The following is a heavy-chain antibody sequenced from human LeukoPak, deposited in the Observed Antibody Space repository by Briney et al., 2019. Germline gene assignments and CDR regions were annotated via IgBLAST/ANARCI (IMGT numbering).Heavy chain of an antibody. V-gene: IGHV1-2*02. CDR1: GYYFTGHY. CDR2: INPNGGAK. Sequence: AASVKVSCKTSGYYFTGHYIQWVRQVPGQGFEWMGWINPNGGAKNYARRFQGRVILTTDTSSSTADMELSSLRFDDTAVYFCARVGTGSRFDVADHWGQGTLVTVTS. J-gene: IGHJ5*02. CDR3: ARVGTGSRFDVADH. D-gene: IGHD3/OR15-3a*01.